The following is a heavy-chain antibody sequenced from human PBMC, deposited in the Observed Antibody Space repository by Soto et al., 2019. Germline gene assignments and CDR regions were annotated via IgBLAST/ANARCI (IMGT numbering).Heavy chain of an antibody. D-gene: IGHD3-16*02. J-gene: IGHJ4*01. V-gene: IGHV1-2*02. Sequence: ASVKFSFKASGYTFTGYYMHWVRQAPGQGLDCMGWINPNSGGTNYAQKFQGRVTMTRDTSISTAYMELSRLRSDDTAVYYCATTLRLGELSHPIRLFDYWGHGTLVTVSS. CDR2: INPNSGGT. CDR3: ATTLRLGELSHPIRLFDY. CDR1: GYTFTGYY.